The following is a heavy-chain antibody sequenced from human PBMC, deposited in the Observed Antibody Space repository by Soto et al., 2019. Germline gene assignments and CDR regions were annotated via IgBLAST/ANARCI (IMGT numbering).Heavy chain of an antibody. CDR3: AGDSWNSYYYYYGMDV. J-gene: IGHJ6*02. Sequence: SETLSLTCTVSGASIRSYYWSWIRQPPGKGLEWIGYIYYSGSTNYNPSLKSRVTISLDTSKSEVSLKLNSVTAADTAVYYCAGDSWNSYYYYYGMDVWGQGTTVTVSS. CDR2: IYYSGST. D-gene: IGHD1-7*01. CDR1: GASIRSYY. V-gene: IGHV4-59*01.